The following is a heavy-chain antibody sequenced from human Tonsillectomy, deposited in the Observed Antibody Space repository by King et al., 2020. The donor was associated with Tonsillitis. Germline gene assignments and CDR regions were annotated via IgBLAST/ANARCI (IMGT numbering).Heavy chain of an antibody. Sequence: TLKESGPALVKPTQTLTLTCTFSGFSLSTSALCVSWIRQPPGKALEWLALIDWDDDSTSLKTRLTISKDTSKNQECLTMTNMDPVDTATYYCARISNDFWSGYADYWGQGTLVTVSS. CDR3: ARISNDFWSGYADY. J-gene: IGHJ4*02. CDR2: IDWDDD. D-gene: IGHD3-3*01. V-gene: IGHV2-70*01. CDR1: GFSLSTSALC.